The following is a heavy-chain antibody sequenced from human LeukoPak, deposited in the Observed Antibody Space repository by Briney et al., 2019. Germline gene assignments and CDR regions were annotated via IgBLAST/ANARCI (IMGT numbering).Heavy chain of an antibody. J-gene: IGHJ5*02. CDR1: GGSFSGYY. Sequence: SETLSLTCAVYGGSFSGYYWSWIRQPPGKGLEWIGEINHSGSTNYNPSLKSRVTISVDTSKNQFSLKLSSVTAADTAVYYCARTSRINMVLDPWGQGTLVTVSS. CDR2: INHSGST. V-gene: IGHV4-34*01. CDR3: ARTSRINMVLDP. D-gene: IGHD3-10*01.